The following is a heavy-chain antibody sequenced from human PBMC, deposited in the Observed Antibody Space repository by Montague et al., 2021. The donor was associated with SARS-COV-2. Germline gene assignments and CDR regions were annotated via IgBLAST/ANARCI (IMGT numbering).Heavy chain of an antibody. CDR3: AGGWGIINFYNSGMDV. V-gene: IGHV4-4*07. J-gene: IGHJ6*02. CDR2: IYTSGTT. D-gene: IGHD3-10*01. Sequence: SETLSLTCTVSGGSISSYYWSWIRQPAGKGLEWIGRIYTSGTTNYNPSLKSRVTMSVDTSKNQFSLKLSSVTAADTAVYYCAGGWGIINFYNSGMDVWGQGTTVTVSS. CDR1: GGSISSYY.